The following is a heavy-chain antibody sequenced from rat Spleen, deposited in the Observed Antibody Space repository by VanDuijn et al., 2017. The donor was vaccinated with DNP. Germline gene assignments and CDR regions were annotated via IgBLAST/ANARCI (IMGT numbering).Heavy chain of an antibody. Sequence: QVQLKESGPGLVQPSQTLSLTCTVSGFSLTDYSVHWVRQPPGKGLEWMGRIRRGGSTDYNSALKSRLSISRDTSKSQVFLKMNSLQTEDTATYYCARDLIIRDXTSAMDVWGQGTSVTVSS. D-gene: IGHD4-3*01. J-gene: IGHJ4*01. CDR2: IRRGGST. CDR1: GFSLTDYS. CDR3: ARDLIIRDXTSAMDV. V-gene: IGHV2-19*01.